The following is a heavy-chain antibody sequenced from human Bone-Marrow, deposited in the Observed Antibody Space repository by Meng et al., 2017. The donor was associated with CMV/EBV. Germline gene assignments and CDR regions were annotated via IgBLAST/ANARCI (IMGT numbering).Heavy chain of an antibody. CDR3: ARSYCSSTSCYGAFDI. D-gene: IGHD2-2*01. V-gene: IGHV3-74*01. CDR2: INSDGSST. Sequence: GESLKISCAASGFTFSSYWMHWVRQAPGKGLVWVSRINSDGSSTSYADSVKGRFTISRDNAKNSLYLQMNSLRAEDTAVYYCARSYCSSTSCYGAFDIWGQGTMVTVSS. CDR1: GFTFSSYW. J-gene: IGHJ3*02.